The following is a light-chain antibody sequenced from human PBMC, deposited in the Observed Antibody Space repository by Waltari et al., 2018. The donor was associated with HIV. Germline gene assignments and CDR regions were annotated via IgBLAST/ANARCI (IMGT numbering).Light chain of an antibody. J-gene: IGLJ3*02. V-gene: IGLV1-51*02. Sequence: QSVLTQPPSVSAAPGQKVTISCSGTSPTICHHYVSWYQQPPGTAPKPRIYENDKRPSGIPDRFSGSKSGTSATLGITGLQTADEADYYCGTWDNSLITGVFGGGTKLAVL. CDR2: END. CDR3: GTWDNSLITGV. CDR1: SPTICHHY.